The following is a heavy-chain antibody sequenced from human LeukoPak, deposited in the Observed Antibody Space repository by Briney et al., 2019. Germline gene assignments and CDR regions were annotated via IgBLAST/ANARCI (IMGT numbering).Heavy chain of an antibody. V-gene: IGHV3-30*03. J-gene: IGHJ4*02. D-gene: IGHD2-21*01. CDR2: ISYDGRNK. Sequence: PGGSLRLSCAASGFTFSTYDMHWVRQAPGKGLEWVAVISYDGRNKYYADSVKGRFTISRDNSKNALFLQMNSLKTEDTAVYYCITSLPYSAQGGQGTLVTVSS. CDR1: GFTFSTYD. CDR3: ITSLPYSAQ.